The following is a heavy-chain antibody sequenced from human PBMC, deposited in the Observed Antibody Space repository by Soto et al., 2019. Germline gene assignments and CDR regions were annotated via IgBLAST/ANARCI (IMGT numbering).Heavy chain of an antibody. CDR1: GFTFTSSA. V-gene: IGHV1-58*01. CDR2: IDVGSGNT. J-gene: IGHJ4*02. D-gene: IGHD2-15*01. Sequence: QMQLVQSGPEVKKPGTSVKVSCKASGFTFTSSAVQWVRQARGQRLEWIGWIDVGSGNTNYAQKFQERVTITRDMSTSTAYNELSRLRAEDTDVYCCGAVAGRVDYWCQGTLVTVS. CDR3: GAVAGRVDY.